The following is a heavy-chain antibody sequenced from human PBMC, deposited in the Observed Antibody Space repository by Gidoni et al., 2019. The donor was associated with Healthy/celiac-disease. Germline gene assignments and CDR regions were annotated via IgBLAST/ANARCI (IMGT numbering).Heavy chain of an antibody. D-gene: IGHD2-15*01. CDR1: GFTFSSYA. J-gene: IGHJ2*01. Sequence: EVQLLESGGGLVQPGGSLRLSCAASGFTFSSYAMSWVRQAPGKGLEWVSAISGSGGSTYYADSVKGRFTISRDNSKNTLYLQMNSLRAEDTAVYYCAKRVVVAATRYWYFDLWGRGTLVTVSS. CDR3: AKRVVVAATRYWYFDL. CDR2: ISGSGGST. V-gene: IGHV3-23*01.